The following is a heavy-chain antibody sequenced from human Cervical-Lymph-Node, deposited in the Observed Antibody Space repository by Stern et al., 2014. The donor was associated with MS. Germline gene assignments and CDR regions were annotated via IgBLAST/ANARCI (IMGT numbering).Heavy chain of an antibody. Sequence: VQLVQSGGGVVQPGRSLRLSCAASGFTFSSYGMHWVRQAPGKGLEWGAVIWYDGSNKYYADSVKGRFTISRDNSKNTLYLQMNSLRAEDTAVYYCARVHYEAAAFDYWGQGTLVTVSS. J-gene: IGHJ4*02. CDR1: GFTFSSYG. CDR3: ARVHYEAAAFDY. CDR2: IWYDGSNK. V-gene: IGHV3-33*01. D-gene: IGHD3-3*01.